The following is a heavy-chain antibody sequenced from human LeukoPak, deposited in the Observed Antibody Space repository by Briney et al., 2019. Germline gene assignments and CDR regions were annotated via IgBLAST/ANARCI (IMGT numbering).Heavy chain of an antibody. CDR1: GLTFSSYA. CDR2: MIPIFVTA. V-gene: IGHV1-69*05. J-gene: IGHJ6*03. CDR3: ARGGNTVTRSPRYYYYYYMDV. D-gene: IGHD4-11*01. Sequence: GASVNVSCNASGLTFSSYAISWVRHAPGQGLEWMGGMIPIFVTANYAQKFQGRVTITTDESTSTAYMELRSLRSEDTAVYYCARGGNTVTRSPRYYYYYYMDVWGKGTTVTVSS.